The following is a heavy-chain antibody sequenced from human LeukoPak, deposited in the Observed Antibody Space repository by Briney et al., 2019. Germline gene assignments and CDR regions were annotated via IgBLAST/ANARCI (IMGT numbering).Heavy chain of an antibody. D-gene: IGHD3-10*01. Sequence: ASVKVSCKASGYTFTSYGISWVRQAPGQGLEWMGWISAYNGNTNYAQKLQGRVAMTTDTSTSTAYMELRSLRSGDTAVYYCAREKGLLWFGERGNWFDPWGQGTLVTVSS. CDR1: GYTFTSYG. CDR3: AREKGLLWFGERGNWFDP. CDR2: ISAYNGNT. J-gene: IGHJ5*02. V-gene: IGHV1-18*04.